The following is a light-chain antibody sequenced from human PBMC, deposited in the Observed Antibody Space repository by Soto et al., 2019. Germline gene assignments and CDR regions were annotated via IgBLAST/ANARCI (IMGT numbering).Light chain of an antibody. CDR3: QHYNNRPLT. V-gene: IGKV3-11*01. CDR2: DTS. J-gene: IGKJ4*01. Sequence: EIVLTQSPATLSLSPGDRVTLSCRASQTVGRYLSWYQHSPGQGPRLLVYDTSNRATGIPARFSGSGSETDFTLTISSLEPEDFAVYYCQHYNNRPLTFGGGTKVEIK. CDR1: QTVGRY.